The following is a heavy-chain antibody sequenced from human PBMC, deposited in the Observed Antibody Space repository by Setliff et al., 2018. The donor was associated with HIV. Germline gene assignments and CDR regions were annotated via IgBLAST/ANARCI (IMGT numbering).Heavy chain of an antibody. J-gene: IGHJ3*01. CDR3: ARVRSSGSAYDAFDV. CDR2: IYSGGST. CDR1: GGSISSYY. D-gene: IGHD3-16*01. V-gene: IGHV4-4*08. Sequence: SETLSLTCTVSGGSISSYYWSWIRQPPGTGLEWLGCIYSGGSTNYNPSLESRVTISLDTSKNQFSLRLTSVTAADTAVYYCARVRSSGSAYDAFDVWGPGTMVTVSS.